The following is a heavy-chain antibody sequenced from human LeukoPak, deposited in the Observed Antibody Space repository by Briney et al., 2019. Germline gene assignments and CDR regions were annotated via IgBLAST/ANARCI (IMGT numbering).Heavy chain of an antibody. D-gene: IGHD6-6*01. CDR3: ARSKRDSSSSFYHYYYMDV. J-gene: IGHJ6*03. CDR1: GGSFSGYY. V-gene: IGHV4-34*01. Sequence: SETLSLTCAVYGGSFSGYYWSWIRQPPGKGLEWIGEINHSGSTNYNPSLKSRVTISVDTSKNQFSLKLSSVTAADTAVYYCARSKRDSSSSFYHYYYMDVWGKGTTVTVSS. CDR2: INHSGST.